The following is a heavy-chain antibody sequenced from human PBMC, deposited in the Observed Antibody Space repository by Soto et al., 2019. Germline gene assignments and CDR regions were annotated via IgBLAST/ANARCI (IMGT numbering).Heavy chain of an antibody. V-gene: IGHV4-31*03. CDR1: GGSISSGGYY. CDR2: IYYSGST. CDR3: ARDRPQGPNPFDP. D-gene: IGHD7-27*01. J-gene: IGHJ5*02. Sequence: QLQLQESGPGLVKPSQTLSLTCTVSGGSISSGGYYGSGIRQHPGKGLEWIGYIYYSGSTYYNPSLKSRVTISVDTSKNQFSLKLSSVTAADTAVYYCARDRPQGPNPFDPWGQGTLVTVSS.